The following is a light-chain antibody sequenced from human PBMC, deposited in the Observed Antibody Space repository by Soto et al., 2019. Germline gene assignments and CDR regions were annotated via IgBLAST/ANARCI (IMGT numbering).Light chain of an antibody. CDR2: AVV. CDR1: KNGIGVYDI. V-gene: IGLV2-8*01. Sequence: QSVLTQPPSASWSPGQSDTISCTGTKNGIGVYDIGSCYQHLPGKAPRLSIYAVVQQNSGDPHRLSGSNSGDKASLAVYGIQAADEADYFCKPYAGSNTYVFGSGTKVTVL. J-gene: IGLJ1*01. CDR3: KPYAGSNTYV.